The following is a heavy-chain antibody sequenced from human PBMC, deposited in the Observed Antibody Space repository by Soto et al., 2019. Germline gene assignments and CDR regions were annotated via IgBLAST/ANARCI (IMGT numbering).Heavy chain of an antibody. Sequence: VGSLRLSCAASGFTFNTYWMHWVRPAPGKGLVWVSRINSDGSSTFYADSVKGRFTISRDNAKNTPYLQMNSLRAEDTPAYYCASSLLTPFDYWGQGPLVTVSS. J-gene: IGHJ4*02. CDR1: GFTFNTYW. D-gene: IGHD7-27*01. CDR3: ASSLLTPFDY. CDR2: INSDGSST. V-gene: IGHV3-74*01.